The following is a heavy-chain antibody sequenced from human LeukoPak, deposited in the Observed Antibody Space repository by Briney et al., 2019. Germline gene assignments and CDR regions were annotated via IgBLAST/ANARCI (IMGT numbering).Heavy chain of an antibody. V-gene: IGHV3-15*01. CDR1: GFTFSNAW. Sequence: SGGSLRLSCAASGFTFSNAWMSWVRQAPGKGLEWVGRIKSKTDDGTTDYGAFVKGKFTISRDDSKNTLYLQMNSLKTEDTAVYYCTTDRMIDFYFDYWGQGTLVTVSS. CDR3: TTDRMIDFYFDY. J-gene: IGHJ4*02. D-gene: IGHD3-22*01. CDR2: IKSKTDDGTT.